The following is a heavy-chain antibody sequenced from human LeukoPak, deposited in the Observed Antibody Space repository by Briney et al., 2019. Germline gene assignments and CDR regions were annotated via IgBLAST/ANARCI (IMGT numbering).Heavy chain of an antibody. CDR3: ARESFSGSGGLNWFAP. V-gene: IGHV1-2*02. J-gene: IGHJ5*02. Sequence: ASVKVSCKASGYTFTGYYIHWVRQAPGQGLEWMGGLNPDTGSTNYAQKFQARVIMTRDTSINTAYMELRRLRYDDTAMYFCARESFSGSGGLNWFAPWGQGTLVTVS. CDR1: GYTFTGYY. CDR2: LNPDTGST. D-gene: IGHD3-10*01.